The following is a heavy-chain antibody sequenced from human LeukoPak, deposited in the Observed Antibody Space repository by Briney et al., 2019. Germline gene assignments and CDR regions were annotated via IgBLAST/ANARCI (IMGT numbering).Heavy chain of an antibody. V-gene: IGHV1-2*02. CDR2: INPNSGDT. CDR1: GYPLTGHY. CDR3: ARVRYRLAETYIDY. J-gene: IGHJ4*02. Sequence: ASVKVSCKASGYPLTGHYMHWVRQAPGQGLEWMGWINPNSGDTNYAQNFQGRVTMTRDTSISTAYMDLSRLRSDDTAVYYCARVRYRLAETYIDYWGQGTLVTVSS. D-gene: IGHD3-16*01.